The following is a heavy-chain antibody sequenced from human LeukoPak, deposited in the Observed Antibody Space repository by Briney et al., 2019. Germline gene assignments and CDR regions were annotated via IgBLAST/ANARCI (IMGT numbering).Heavy chain of an antibody. CDR1: GYTFTDYG. CDR2: MNTGNGDA. Sequence: ASVTVSCKTSGYTFTDYGMHWVRQAPGQRLEWMAWMNTGNGDAKYSQKFQGRVIITRDTSASTAYMELSSLISEDTGVYYCGRVPLHDRNDYYYPHWGQGTVVTVSS. J-gene: IGHJ1*01. V-gene: IGHV1-3*04. CDR3: GRVPLHDRNDYYYPH. D-gene: IGHD2-21*02.